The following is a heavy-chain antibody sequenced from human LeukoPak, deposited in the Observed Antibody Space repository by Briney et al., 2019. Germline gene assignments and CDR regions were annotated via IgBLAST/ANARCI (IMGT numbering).Heavy chain of an antibody. CDR2: FDPEDGET. Sequence: ASVKVSCKVSGYTLTELSMHWVRQAPGKGREWMGGFDPEDGETIYAQKFQGRVTMTEDTSTDTAYMELSSLRSEDTAVYYCATYCSSTSCGLVFDYWGQGTLVTVSS. D-gene: IGHD2-2*01. CDR3: ATYCSSTSCGLVFDY. CDR1: GYTLTELS. J-gene: IGHJ4*02. V-gene: IGHV1-24*01.